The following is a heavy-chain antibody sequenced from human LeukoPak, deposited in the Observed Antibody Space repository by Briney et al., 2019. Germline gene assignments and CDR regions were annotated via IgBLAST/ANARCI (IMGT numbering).Heavy chain of an antibody. Sequence: PGGSLRLSCAASGFTFSSYWMSWVRQAPGKGLEWVANIKQDGSEKYYVDSVKGRFTISRDNSKNTVYLQMNSLRAEDTAVYYCAKDPPYYYDSSGYGGGAFDIWGQGTMVTVSS. J-gene: IGHJ3*02. CDR3: AKDPPYYYDSSGYGGGAFDI. D-gene: IGHD3-22*01. CDR2: IKQDGSEK. V-gene: IGHV3-7*03. CDR1: GFTFSSYW.